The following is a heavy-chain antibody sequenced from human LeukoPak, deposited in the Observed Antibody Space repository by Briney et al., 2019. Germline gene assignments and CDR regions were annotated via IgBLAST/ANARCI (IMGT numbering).Heavy chain of an antibody. V-gene: IGHV3-7*01. CDR2: IKQDGSEK. D-gene: IGHD6-13*01. CDR3: ARSPAAAGIEDY. CDR1: GFSFSSYA. Sequence: PGGSLRLSCAASGFSFSSYAMNWVRQAPGKGLEWVANIKQDGSEKYYVDSVKGRFTISRDNAKNSLYLQMNSLRAEDTAVYYCARSPAAAGIEDYWGQGTLVTVSS. J-gene: IGHJ4*02.